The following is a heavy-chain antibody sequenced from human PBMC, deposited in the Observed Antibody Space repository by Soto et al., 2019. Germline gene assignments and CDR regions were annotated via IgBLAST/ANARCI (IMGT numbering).Heavy chain of an antibody. CDR3: TSSYNWYED. J-gene: IGHJ5*02. V-gene: IGHV3-21*01. CDR2: ITPNSDSL. Sequence: GGSLRLSCAASGFSFSTYNMNWVRQVPGKGLEWVSSITPNSDSLDYADSVRGRFTISRDSAKNSLFLQMNSLRAEDTAVYYCTSSYNWYEDWGQGTLVTVYS. CDR1: GFSFSTYN.